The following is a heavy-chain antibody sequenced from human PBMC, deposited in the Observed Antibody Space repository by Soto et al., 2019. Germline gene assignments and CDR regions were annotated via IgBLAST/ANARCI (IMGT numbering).Heavy chain of an antibody. CDR2: IIPMFGTA. V-gene: IGHV1-69*12. D-gene: IGHD2-2*01. J-gene: IGHJ6*02. Sequence: QVQLVQSGAEVKKPGSSVKVSCKASGGTFSTYSINWMRQAPGQGLEWMGGIIPMFGTANYAQKFQGRVTITADESTSTAYMELSSLRSEDTAVYYCARRYCISTSCHYYGVDVWGQGTTVTVS. CDR3: ARRYCISTSCHYYGVDV. CDR1: GGTFSTYS.